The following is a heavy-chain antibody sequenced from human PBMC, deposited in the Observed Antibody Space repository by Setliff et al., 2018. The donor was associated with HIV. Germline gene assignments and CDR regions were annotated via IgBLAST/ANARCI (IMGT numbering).Heavy chain of an antibody. Sequence: KPSETLSLTCTVSGGSINSVDYFWSWIRQHPGKGLEWIGYTYSRGTYYYHPSLNNRVTMSLDTSKIHFSLKVDSVPAADTAVYYCARDTYDVSTGRGAFDSWGQGTMVTVSS. V-gene: IGHV4-31*03. CDR1: GGSINSVDYF. D-gene: IGHD3-9*01. CDR2: TYSRGTY. J-gene: IGHJ3*02. CDR3: ARDTYDVSTGRGAFDS.